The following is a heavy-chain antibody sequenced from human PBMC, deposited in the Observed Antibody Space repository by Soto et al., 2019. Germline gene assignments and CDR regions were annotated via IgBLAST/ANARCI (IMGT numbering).Heavy chain of an antibody. Sequence: ASVKVSCKASGGTFSSYAISWVRQAPGQGLEWMGGIIPIFGTANYAQKFQGRVTITADKSTSTAYMELSSLRSEDTAVYYCAIKIFGGGSGALINWFDPWGQVTLVTVSS. V-gene: IGHV1-69*06. CDR2: IIPIFGTA. J-gene: IGHJ5*02. CDR1: GGTFSSYA. CDR3: AIKIFGGGSGALINWFDP. D-gene: IGHD2-15*01.